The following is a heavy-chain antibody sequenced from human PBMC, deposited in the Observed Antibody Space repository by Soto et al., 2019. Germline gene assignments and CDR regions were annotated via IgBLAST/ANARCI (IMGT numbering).Heavy chain of an antibody. Sequence: VQLLESGGGLVQPGGSLRLSCAASGFTFSSYGMHWVRQAPGKGLEWVAVISYDGSNKYYADSVKGRFTISRDNSKNTLYLQMNSLRAEDTAVYYCATEPPEVLDFDYWGQGTLVTVSS. CDR1: GFTFSSYG. J-gene: IGHJ4*02. CDR2: ISYDGSNK. CDR3: ATEPPEVLDFDY. V-gene: IGHV3-30*03. D-gene: IGHD1-1*01.